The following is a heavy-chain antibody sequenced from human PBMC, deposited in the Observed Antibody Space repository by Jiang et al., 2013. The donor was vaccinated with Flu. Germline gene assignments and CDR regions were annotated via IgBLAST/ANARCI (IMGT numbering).Heavy chain of an antibody. V-gene: IGHV5-51*01. Sequence: GAEVKKPGESLKISCKGSGYSFTSYWIGWVRQMPGKGLEWMGIIYPGDSDTRYSPSFQGQVTISADKSISTAYLQWSSLKASDTAMYYCARLGMVRGVNAWYFDLWGRGTLVTVSS. J-gene: IGHJ2*01. CDR1: GYSFTSYW. D-gene: IGHD3-10*01. CDR2: IYPGDSDT. CDR3: ARLGMVRGVNAWYFDL.